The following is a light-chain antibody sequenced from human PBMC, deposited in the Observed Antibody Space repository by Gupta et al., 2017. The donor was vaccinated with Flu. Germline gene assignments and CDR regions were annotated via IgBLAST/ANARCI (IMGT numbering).Light chain of an antibody. CDR1: TFNIGNNY. J-gene: IGLJ1*01. CDR2: ENY. V-gene: IGLV1-51*02. CDR3: GTWDSSLTAGFYV. Sequence: QSVLTQPPSVSAAPGQKVTISCSGTTFNIGNNYVSWYQQFPGTAPKRLIYENYKRPPEIPDRFSGSKSGTSAALAITGLQTGDEADYYCGTWDSSLTAGFYVFGTGTKVTVL.